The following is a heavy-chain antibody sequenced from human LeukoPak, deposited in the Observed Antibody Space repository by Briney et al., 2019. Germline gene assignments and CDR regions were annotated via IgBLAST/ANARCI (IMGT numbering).Heavy chain of an antibody. Sequence: GASVKVSCKASGGTFSSYAISWVRQAPGQGLEWMGGIIPIFGTANYAQKFQGRVTITRNTSANIAYMELSSLRSEDTAVYYCVRDLGQNFDYWGQGTLVIVSS. CDR1: GGTFSSYA. CDR2: IIPIFGTA. CDR3: VRDLGQNFDY. J-gene: IGHJ4*02. V-gene: IGHV1-69*05.